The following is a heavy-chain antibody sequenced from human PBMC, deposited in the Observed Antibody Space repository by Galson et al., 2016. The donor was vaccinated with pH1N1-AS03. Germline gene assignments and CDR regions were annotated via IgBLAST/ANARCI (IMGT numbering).Heavy chain of an antibody. V-gene: IGHV3-7*03. CDR2: INHDGGEK. CDR3: ARMQWLLPQYYFNC. J-gene: IGHJ4*02. D-gene: IGHD6-19*01. CDR1: GFTFSTYW. Sequence: SLRLSCAASGFTFSTYWMMWVRQAPGKGLEWVANINHDGGEKYYVDSVKGRFPISRDNAKNSLFLQMDSLIAEDTAVYFCARMQWLLPQYYFNCWGQGTLVTVSS.